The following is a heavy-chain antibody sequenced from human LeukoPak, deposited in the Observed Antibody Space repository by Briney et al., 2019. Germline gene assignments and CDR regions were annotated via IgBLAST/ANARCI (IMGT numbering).Heavy chain of an antibody. CDR2: IKQDGSEK. CDR3: ARDSSPGYYDYVWGSYPRH. D-gene: IGHD3-16*02. V-gene: IGHV3-7*05. CDR1: GFTLSSYW. Sequence: GGSLRLSCVASGFTLSSYWMSWVRQAPGKGLEWVANIKQDGSEKYYVDSVKGRFTISRDNAKNSLYLQMNSLRAEDTAVYYCARDSSPGYYDYVWGSYPRHWGQGILVTVSS. J-gene: IGHJ4*02.